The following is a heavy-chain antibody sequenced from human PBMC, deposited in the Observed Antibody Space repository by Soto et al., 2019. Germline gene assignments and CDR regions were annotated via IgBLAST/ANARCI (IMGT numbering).Heavy chain of an antibody. J-gene: IGHJ4*02. Sequence: PGGSLRLSCAASGFTFSDYYMSWIRQAPAKGLEWVSYISGTSDYTNFADSVKGRFTISRDNAKNSLYLQMDSLRAEDTAVYYCARDRGMDTTMVMPIDYWGPGTLVTSPQ. CDR2: ISGTSDYT. CDR1: GFTFSDYY. CDR3: ARDRGMDTTMVMPIDY. D-gene: IGHD5-18*01. V-gene: IGHV3-11*06.